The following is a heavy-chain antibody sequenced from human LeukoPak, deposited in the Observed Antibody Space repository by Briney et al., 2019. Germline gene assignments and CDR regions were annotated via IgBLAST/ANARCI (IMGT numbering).Heavy chain of an antibody. D-gene: IGHD5-24*01. V-gene: IGHV1-8*01. CDR2: MNRENGNT. J-gene: IGHJ3*02. CDR1: GYTFRNYD. CDR3: ATPMANTFDAFDI. Sequence: ASVKVSCKPSGYTFRNYDINWVRQAPGQGLEWMGWMNRENGNTGYAQKFQGRVTMTRHAPTNTAYMELTSLRSEDTALYFCATPMANTFDAFDIWGQGSMVTVSS.